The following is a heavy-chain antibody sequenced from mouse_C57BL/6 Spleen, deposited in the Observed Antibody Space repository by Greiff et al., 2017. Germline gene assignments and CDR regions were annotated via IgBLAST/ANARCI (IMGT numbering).Heavy chain of an antibody. Sequence: QVQLKQSGAELAKPGASVKLSCKASGYTFTSYWMHWVKQRPGQGLEWIGYINPSSGYTKYNQKFKDKATLTADKSSSTAYMQLSSLTYEDSAVYYCASSTGVATPWFAYWGQGTLVTVSA. J-gene: IGHJ3*01. CDR3: ASSTGVATPWFAY. D-gene: IGHD1-1*01. V-gene: IGHV1-7*01. CDR1: GYTFTSYW. CDR2: INPSSGYT.